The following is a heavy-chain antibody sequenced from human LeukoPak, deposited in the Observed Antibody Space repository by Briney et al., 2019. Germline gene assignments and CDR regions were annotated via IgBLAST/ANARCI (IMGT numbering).Heavy chain of an antibody. V-gene: IGHV1-8*01. Sequence: ASVKVSCKASGYSFTSYDINWVRQATGQGLEWMGWMNPNSGYTGYAQKFQGRVTMTRNTSISTAYMDLSSLRSEDTAVYYCARVGGWSFLEWLGASDYWGQGTLVTVSS. CDR3: ARVGGWSFLEWLGASDY. CDR1: GYSFTSYD. CDR2: MNPNSGYT. J-gene: IGHJ4*02. D-gene: IGHD3-3*01.